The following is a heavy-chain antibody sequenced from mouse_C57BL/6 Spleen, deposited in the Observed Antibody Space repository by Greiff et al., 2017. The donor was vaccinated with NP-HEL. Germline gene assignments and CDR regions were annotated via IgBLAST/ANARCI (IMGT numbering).Heavy chain of an antibody. V-gene: IGHV10-1*01. J-gene: IGHJ2*01. CDR2: IRSKSNNYAT. CDR1: GFSFNTYA. CDR3: VRQDYYGFYY. D-gene: IGHD1-1*01. Sequence: EVQLMESGGGLVQPKGSLKLSCAASGFSFNTYAMNWVRQAPGKGLEWVARIRSKSNNYATYYADSVKDRFTISRDDSESMLYLQMNNLKTEDTAMYYCVRQDYYGFYYWGQGTTLTVSS.